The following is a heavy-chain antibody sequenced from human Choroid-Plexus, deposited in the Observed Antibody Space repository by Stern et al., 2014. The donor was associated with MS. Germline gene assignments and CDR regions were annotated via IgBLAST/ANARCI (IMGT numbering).Heavy chain of an antibody. J-gene: IGHJ5*02. V-gene: IGHV3-30*18. CDR1: GFTFGSCA. CDR3: AKDRQYLTYFFDH. D-gene: IGHD2/OR15-2a*01. CDR2: VSYDGSNK. Sequence: VQLVQSGGGGVQPGGPLGLSCVASGFTFGSCAMHWVRQAPGKGLGGVAGVSYDGSNKYYADSVKGRFTISRDNSQNTLYMQMSSLRPEDTAVYYCAKDRQYLTYFFDHWGQGSLVTVSS.